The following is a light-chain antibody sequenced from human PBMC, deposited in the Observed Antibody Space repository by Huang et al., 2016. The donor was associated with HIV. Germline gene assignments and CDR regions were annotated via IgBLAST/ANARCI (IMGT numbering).Light chain of an antibody. CDR1: QGISNS. CDR2: AAS. V-gene: IGKV1-27*01. J-gene: IGKJ4*01. Sequence: DIQMTQSPSSLSASVGDRVTITCRASQGISNSLAWYQQKPGKVPRLLIYAASTLQSGVPCRFSGSRSGRDFSLTIGRLQPEDVATYYCQKYDSAPLTFGGGTKVEI. CDR3: QKYDSAPLT.